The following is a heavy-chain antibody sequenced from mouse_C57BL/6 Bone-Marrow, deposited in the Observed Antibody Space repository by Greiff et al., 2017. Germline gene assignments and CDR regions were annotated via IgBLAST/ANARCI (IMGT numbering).Heavy chain of an antibody. CDR3: GRLCYGNYEFAY. V-gene: IGHV1-50*01. CDR1: GYTFTSYW. D-gene: IGHD2-1*01. J-gene: IGHJ3*01. CDR2: IDPSDSYN. Sequence: QVQLQQPGAELVKPGASVKLSCKASGYTFTSYWMQWVKQRPGQGLEWIGEIDPSDSYNNYNQKFTGKATLTVDTSSSTAYMQLGSRASEDSAVYYCGRLCYGNYEFAYWGQGTLVTVSA.